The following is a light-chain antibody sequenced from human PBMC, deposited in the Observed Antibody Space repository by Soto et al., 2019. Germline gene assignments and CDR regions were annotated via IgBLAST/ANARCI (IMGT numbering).Light chain of an antibody. CDR1: QNINYW. CDR2: DAS. V-gene: IGKV1-5*01. CDR3: HQYKSHMLS. Sequence: DIQMTQSPSTLSASVGDRVTITCRASQNINYWLAWYQQKPGKAPKVLIYDASSLESGVPSRFSGSGSGTEFTLTISSLEPDDFATYYCHQYKSHMLSFGQRTKVEIK. J-gene: IGKJ2*03.